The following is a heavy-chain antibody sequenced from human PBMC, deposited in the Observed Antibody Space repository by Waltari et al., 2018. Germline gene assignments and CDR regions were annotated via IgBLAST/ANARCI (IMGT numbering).Heavy chain of an antibody. CDR3: AREDLRCSETGGIHY. Sequence: QVQLQESGPGLVKPSQTLSLICTVSGGSISSGAYHWSWIRQYPGKGLEWIGYIYYTESTYHNPSLRSRVIISLDTSKNQFSLNRSSMTAADTAVYYCAREDLRCSETGGIHYWGRGTLVTVSS. J-gene: IGHJ4*01. D-gene: IGHD1-26*01. CDR2: IYYTEST. CDR1: GGSISSGAYH. V-gene: IGHV4-31*02.